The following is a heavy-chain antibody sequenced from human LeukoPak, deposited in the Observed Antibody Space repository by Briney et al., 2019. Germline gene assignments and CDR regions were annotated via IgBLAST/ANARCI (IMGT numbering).Heavy chain of an antibody. D-gene: IGHD1-1*01. CDR2: MYYSEKT. CDR3: ARYLGAGTTVGWFDP. Sequence: PSETLSLTCTVSGVSISTYFWSWIRQPPGKGLEWIGYMYYSEKTNYNPSLKSRVTISVDTSKNQLSLKLTSVTAADTAVYYCARYLGAGTTVGWFDPWGQGTLVTVSS. J-gene: IGHJ5*02. V-gene: IGHV4-59*01. CDR1: GVSISTYF.